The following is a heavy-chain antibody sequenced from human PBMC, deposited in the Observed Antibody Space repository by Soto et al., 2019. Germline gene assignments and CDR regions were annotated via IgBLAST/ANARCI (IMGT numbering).Heavy chain of an antibody. D-gene: IGHD3-3*01. CDR2: INHSGST. Sequence: QVQLQQWGAGLLKPSETLSLTCAVYGGSFSGYYWSWIRQPPGKGLEWIGEINHSGSTNYNPSLKSRVTISVDTSKNQFSLKLSSVTAADTAVYYCASGVRFLEWSMGGRYYFDYWGQGTLVTVSS. J-gene: IGHJ4*02. CDR3: ASGVRFLEWSMGGRYYFDY. CDR1: GGSFSGYY. V-gene: IGHV4-34*01.